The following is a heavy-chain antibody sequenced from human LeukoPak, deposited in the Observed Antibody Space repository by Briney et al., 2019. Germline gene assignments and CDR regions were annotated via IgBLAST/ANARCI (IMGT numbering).Heavy chain of an antibody. V-gene: IGHV1-69*05. J-gene: IGHJ4*02. CDR3: ARYGSSSSAVDY. CDR1: GGTFSSYA. CDR2: IIPIFGTA. D-gene: IGHD6-6*01. Sequence: SVKVSCKASGGTFSSYAISWVRQAPGQGLEWMGRIIPIFGTANYAQKFQGRVTITTDESTSTAYMELSSLRSEDTAVYYCARYGSSSSAVDYRGQGTLVTVSS.